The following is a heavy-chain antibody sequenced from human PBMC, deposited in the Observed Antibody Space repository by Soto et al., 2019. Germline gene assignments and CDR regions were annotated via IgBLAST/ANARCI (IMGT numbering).Heavy chain of an antibody. CDR2: IQYSGDT. V-gene: IGHV4-61*08. D-gene: IGHD3-22*01. J-gene: IGHJ3*01. CDR1: GGSVGSGAYY. CDR3: ARHDYSDRAFDL. Sequence: SETLSLTCIVSGGSVGSGAYYWSWIRQPPGNALEWIGYIQYSGDTNYNSSLKSRVTISVDMSRNRFSMKLTSVTAADTAFYYCARHDYSDRAFDLWGQGTMVT.